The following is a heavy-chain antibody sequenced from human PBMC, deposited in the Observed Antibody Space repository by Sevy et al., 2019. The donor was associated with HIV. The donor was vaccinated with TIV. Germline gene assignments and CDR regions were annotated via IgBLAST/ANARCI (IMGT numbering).Heavy chain of an antibody. CDR1: GFTFSDYW. V-gene: IGHV3-7*01. J-gene: IGHJ3*02. Sequence: GGSLRLSCVASGFTFSDYWMTWVRQAPGKDLEWVANIKRDESVKHYVDSVKGRFSVSRDNAKNSLYLHMNSLRADDTALYYCARDSSYCSGDKCYDVFDIRGQGTMVTVSS. D-gene: IGHD2-21*01. CDR3: ARDSSYCSGDKCYDVFDI. CDR2: IKRDESVK.